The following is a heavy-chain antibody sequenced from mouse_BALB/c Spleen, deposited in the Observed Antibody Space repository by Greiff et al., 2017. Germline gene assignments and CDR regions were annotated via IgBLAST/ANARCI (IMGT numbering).Heavy chain of an antibody. D-gene: IGHD2-1*01. CDR2: IRNKANGYTT. V-gene: IGHV7-3*02. J-gene: IGHJ3*01. CDR3: ARGGNYAAWFAY. CDR1: GFTFTDYY. Sequence: DVKLVESGGGLVQPGGSLRLSCATSGFTFTDYYMSWVRQPPGKALEWLGFIRNKANGYTTEYSASVKGRFTISRDNSQSILYLQMNTLRAEDSATYYCARGGNYAAWFAYWGQGTLVTVSA.